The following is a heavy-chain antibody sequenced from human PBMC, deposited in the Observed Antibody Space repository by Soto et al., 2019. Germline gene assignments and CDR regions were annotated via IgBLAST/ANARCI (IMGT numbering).Heavy chain of an antibody. D-gene: IGHD3-16*01. Sequence: GESLTISCKGSGYSFTKYWISWVRQMPGKGLEWMGRIDPSDSYINYSPSFQGHVTISADKSINTAYLQWSSLRASDTAIYYCARHYICRGGDCYYYGMDVWGQGTTVTVSS. CDR1: GYSFTKYW. CDR3: ARHYICRGGDCYYYGMDV. CDR2: IDPSDSYI. V-gene: IGHV5-10-1*01. J-gene: IGHJ6*02.